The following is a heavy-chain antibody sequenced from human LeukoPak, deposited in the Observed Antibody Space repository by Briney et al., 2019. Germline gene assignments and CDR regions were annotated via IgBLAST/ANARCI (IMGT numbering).Heavy chain of an antibody. J-gene: IGHJ4*01. CDR3: AKDAHPPRDGYNPYYFDY. Sequence: GGSLRLSCAASGFTLVANWLTWAGKAQGRGWGGLANKRQVGSEKYYVDSVKGRFTISRDNAKNSLYLQMNSLRAEDTAVYYCAKDAHPPRDGYNPYYFDYWGHGTLVTVSS. CDR2: KRQVGSEK. CDR1: GFTLVANW. D-gene: IGHD5-24*01. V-gene: IGHV3-7*01.